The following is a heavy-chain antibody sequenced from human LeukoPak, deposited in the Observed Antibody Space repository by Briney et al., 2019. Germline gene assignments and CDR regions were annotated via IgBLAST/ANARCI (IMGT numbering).Heavy chain of an antibody. CDR2: IKQDGSEK. CDR3: ARVKAAAFDY. CDR1: GSTFSSYW. V-gene: IGHV3-7*01. D-gene: IGHD6-13*01. J-gene: IGHJ4*02. Sequence: PGGSLRLSCAASGSTFSSYWMSWVRQAPGKGLEWVANIKQDGSEKYYVDSVKGRFTISRDNAKNSLYLQMNSLRAEDTAVYYCARVKAAAFDYWGQGTLVTVSS.